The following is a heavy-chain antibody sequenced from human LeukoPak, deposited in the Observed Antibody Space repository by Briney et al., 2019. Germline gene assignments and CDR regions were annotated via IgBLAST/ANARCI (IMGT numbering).Heavy chain of an antibody. J-gene: IGHJ6*04. CDR3: ARESHYDILTGYYWVAGMDV. D-gene: IGHD3-9*01. CDR1: GGSIGSGGYY. Sequence: SETLSLTCTVSGGSIGSGGYYWSWIRQHPGKGLEWIGYIYYSGSTYYNPSLKSRVTISVDTSKNQFSLKLSSVTAADTAVYYCARESHYDILTGYYWVAGMDVWGKGTTVTVSS. CDR2: IYYSGST. V-gene: IGHV4-31*03.